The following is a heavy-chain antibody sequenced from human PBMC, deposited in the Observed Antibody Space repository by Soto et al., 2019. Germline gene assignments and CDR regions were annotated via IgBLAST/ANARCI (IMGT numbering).Heavy chain of an antibody. V-gene: IGHV1-3*01. CDR1: GYSFITNA. Sequence: ASVKVSCKTSGYSFITNAMHWVRQAPGQRLEWLGWIKPGTGTTKYSQKFQGRVNITRDTSASTAYLELSTLRSEDTAVYFCARGVGPPYSYIYGMEVWRQGTTVPV. CDR3: ARGVGPPYSYIYGMEV. CDR2: IKPGTGTT. J-gene: IGHJ6*02. D-gene: IGHD2-21*01.